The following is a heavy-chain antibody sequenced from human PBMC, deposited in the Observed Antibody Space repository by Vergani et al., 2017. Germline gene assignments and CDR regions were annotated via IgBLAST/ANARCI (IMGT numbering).Heavy chain of an antibody. Sequence: QVQLVQSGAEVKKPGSSVKVSCKASGGTFSSYTISWVRQAPGQGLEWMGRIIPILGIANYAQKFQGRVTITADKSTSTAYMELSSLRAEDTAVYYCARDLYDSSGFSFDPWGQGTLVTVSS. J-gene: IGHJ5*02. D-gene: IGHD3-22*01. CDR2: IIPILGIA. CDR3: ARDLYDSSGFSFDP. V-gene: IGHV1-69*08. CDR1: GGTFSSYT.